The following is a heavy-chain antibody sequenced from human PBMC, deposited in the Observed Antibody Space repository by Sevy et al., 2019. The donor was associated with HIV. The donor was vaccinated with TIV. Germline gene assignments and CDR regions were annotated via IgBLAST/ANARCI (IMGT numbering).Heavy chain of an antibody. CDR2: ITRNSYEAFGGTT. J-gene: IGHJ4*02. V-gene: IGHV3-49*03. CDR3: TRGLATADTPEYYFDY. CDR1: GFTFDDYA. Sequence: GGSLRLSCTTSGFTFDDYAMSWFRQAPGKGLEWVAFITRNSYEAFGGTTDYGASVKGRFIISRDDSKSIAYLQMNSLKTEGTAVYYCTRGLATADTPEYYFDYWGQGTLVTVSS. D-gene: IGHD5-12*01.